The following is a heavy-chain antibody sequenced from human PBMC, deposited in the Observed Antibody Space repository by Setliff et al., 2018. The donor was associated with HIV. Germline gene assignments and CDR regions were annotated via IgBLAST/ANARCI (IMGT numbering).Heavy chain of an antibody. CDR1: GGSISSYY. CDR2: IYTSGST. Sequence: SETLSLTCTVSGGSISSYYWSWIRQPPGKGLEWIGYIYTSGSTNYNPSLKSRVTISVDTSKNQFSLKLNSVTSADTAVYFCARGGSSCYNYWGQGTLVTVSS. J-gene: IGHJ4*02. CDR3: ARGGSSCYNY. D-gene: IGHD2-2*02. V-gene: IGHV4-59*01.